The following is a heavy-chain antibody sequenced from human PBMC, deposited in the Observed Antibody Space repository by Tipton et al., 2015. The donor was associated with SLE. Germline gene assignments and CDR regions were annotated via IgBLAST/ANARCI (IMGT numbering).Heavy chain of an antibody. Sequence: TLSLTCTVSGGSISSSSYYWGWIRQPPGKGLEWIGYIYYSGSTNYNPSLKSRVTISVDTSKNQFSLKLSSVTAADTAVYYCARVTNYYDSSGYDESPYYFDYWGQGTLVTVSS. CDR3: ARVTNYYDSSGYDESPYYFDY. J-gene: IGHJ4*02. CDR2: IYYSGST. D-gene: IGHD3-22*01. V-gene: IGHV4-61*05. CDR1: GGSISSSSYY.